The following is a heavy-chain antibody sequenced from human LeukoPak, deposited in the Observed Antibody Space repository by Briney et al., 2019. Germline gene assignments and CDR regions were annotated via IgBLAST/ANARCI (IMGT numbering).Heavy chain of an antibody. Sequence: PGGSLRLSCVASGLTFSRYGMHWVGQAPGKGLEWVAFIHYDGNNADYADSVKGRFTISRDNAKNSLYLQMNSLGAEDSALYYCARDGALYGSGDNWFGSWGQGTLVTVSS. J-gene: IGHJ5*01. CDR2: IHYDGNNA. V-gene: IGHV3-30*02. CDR3: ARDGALYGSGDNWFGS. D-gene: IGHD3-10*01. CDR1: GLTFSRYG.